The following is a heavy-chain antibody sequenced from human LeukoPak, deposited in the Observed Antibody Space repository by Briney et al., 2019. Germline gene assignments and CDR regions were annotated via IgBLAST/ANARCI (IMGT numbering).Heavy chain of an antibody. CDR2: INPNSGGT. J-gene: IGHJ3*01. V-gene: IGHV1-2*02. CDR3: ARVCGGDCYTH. D-gene: IGHD2-21*02. CDR1: GYTFTGYY. Sequence: ASVKASCKASGYTFTGYYMHWVRQAPGQGLEWMGWINPNSGGTNYAQEFQGRVTMTRDTSISTAYMELSRLRSDDTAVYYCARVCGGDCYTHWGQGTMVTVSS.